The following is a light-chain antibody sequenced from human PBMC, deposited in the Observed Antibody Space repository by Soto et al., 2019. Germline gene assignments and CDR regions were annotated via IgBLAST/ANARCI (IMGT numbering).Light chain of an antibody. J-gene: IGLJ1*01. CDR2: EVS. CDR3: SSYTSSSTL. V-gene: IGLV2-14*01. CDR1: SSDVGGYNY. Sequence: SALTLPASGSESPGRSIAIACTGTSSDVGGYNYVSWYPQHPGKAPKLMIYEVSNRPSGVPSRFSGSKSGNTASLTISGLQAEDEADYSCSSYTSSSTLFGTGTKVT.